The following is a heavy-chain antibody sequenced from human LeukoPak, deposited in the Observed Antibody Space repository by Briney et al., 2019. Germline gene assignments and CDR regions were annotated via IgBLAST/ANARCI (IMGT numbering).Heavy chain of an antibody. Sequence: SETLSLTCAVSGGSISSSNWWSWVRQPPGKGLEWIGEIYHSGSTNYNPSLKSRVTISVDKSKNQFSLKLSSVTAADTAVYYCARGRGYCSSTSCQNYYSMDVWGKGTTVTVSS. D-gene: IGHD2-2*01. CDR3: ARGRGYCSSTSCQNYYSMDV. CDR2: IYHSGST. J-gene: IGHJ6*04. V-gene: IGHV4-4*02. CDR1: GGSISSSNW.